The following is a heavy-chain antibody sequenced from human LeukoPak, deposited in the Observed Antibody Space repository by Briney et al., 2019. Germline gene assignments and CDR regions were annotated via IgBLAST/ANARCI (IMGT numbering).Heavy chain of an antibody. V-gene: IGHV4-39*01. J-gene: IGHJ4*02. CDR3: ARQVVAVAGTGYFDY. CDR2: IYYSGST. CDR1: GGSISSSSYY. Sequence: PSETLSLTRTVSGGSISSSSYYWGWVRQPPGKGLEWVGSIYYSGSTYYNASLKSRGTLSVDTSKNQFSLKLNSVSAADTAVYFCARQVVAVAGTGYFDYWGQGTLVTVSS. D-gene: IGHD6-19*01.